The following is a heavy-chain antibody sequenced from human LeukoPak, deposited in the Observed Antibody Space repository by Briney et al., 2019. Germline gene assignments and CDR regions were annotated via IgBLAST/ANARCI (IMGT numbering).Heavy chain of an antibody. D-gene: IGHD6-19*01. Sequence: SETLSLTCGVSGGSINSSSYYWGWIRQPPGKGLEWVGTIYYSGSTYYNPSLKSRVTISVDTSKNQFSLKLSSVTAADTAVYYCARQGWSSASGYYFDYWGQGTLVTVSS. CDR3: ARQGWSSASGYYFDY. V-gene: IGHV4-39*01. CDR2: IYYSGST. CDR1: GGSINSSSYY. J-gene: IGHJ4*02.